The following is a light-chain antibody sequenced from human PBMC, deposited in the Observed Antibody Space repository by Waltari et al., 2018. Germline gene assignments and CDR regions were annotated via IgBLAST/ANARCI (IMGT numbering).Light chain of an antibody. CDR1: MSNIGAGSA. V-gene: IGLV1-40*01. CDR3: QSYDTTFVV. CDR2: DNT. Sequence: QSVLTQPPSVSGAPGPRVIIPCTGSMSNIGAGSAVTWHQQLPGTAPKVLISDNTKRPSGVPDRFSGSKSGASASLAITGLRPEDEADYYCQSYDTTFVVFGAGTKLTVL. J-gene: IGLJ2*01.